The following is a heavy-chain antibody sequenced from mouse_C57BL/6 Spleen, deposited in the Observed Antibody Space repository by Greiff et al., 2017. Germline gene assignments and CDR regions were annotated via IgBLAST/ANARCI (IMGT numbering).Heavy chain of an antibody. Sequence: VQLQQSVAELVRPGASVKLSCTASGFNIKNTYMHWVKQRPEQGLEWIGRIDPANGNTRYAPKFQGKATMTADPSSNTAYLQLSSLTSEATAIYDCSRSGVTRSYPYYFDDRGQGTTLT. D-gene: IGHD2-5*01. CDR3: SRSGVTRSYPYYFDD. V-gene: IGHV14-3*01. J-gene: IGHJ2*01. CDR2: IDPANGNT. CDR1: GFNIKNTY.